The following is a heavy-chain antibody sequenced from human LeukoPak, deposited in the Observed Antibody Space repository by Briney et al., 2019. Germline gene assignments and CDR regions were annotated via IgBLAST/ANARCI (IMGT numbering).Heavy chain of an antibody. V-gene: IGHV1-18*01. CDR2: ISAYNGNT. CDR1: GYTFTSYG. D-gene: IGHD3-10*01. Sequence: ASVKVSCKASGYTFTSYGISWVRQAPGQRLEWMGGISAYNGNTDYAQKLQARVTMTTDTSTSTAYMELRSLRSDDTAVYYCARDVLWFGSNWFDPWGEGTLVTVSS. J-gene: IGHJ5*02. CDR3: ARDVLWFGSNWFDP.